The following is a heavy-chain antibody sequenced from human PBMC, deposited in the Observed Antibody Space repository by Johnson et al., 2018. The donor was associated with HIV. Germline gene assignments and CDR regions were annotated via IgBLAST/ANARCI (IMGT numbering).Heavy chain of an antibody. J-gene: IGHJ3*02. Sequence: QVKLVESGGGLVKPGGSLRLSCAASGFTFSDYFMSWIRQAPGKGLEWVSYISSSGSTIYYADSVKGRFTISRDNAKNSLYLQMNSLRAEDTAVYYCARPSKREGIVVVPAAIWGQGTMVTVSS. D-gene: IGHD2-2*01. CDR1: GFTFSDYF. V-gene: IGHV3-11*04. CDR2: ISSSGSTI. CDR3: ARPSKREGIVVVPAAI.